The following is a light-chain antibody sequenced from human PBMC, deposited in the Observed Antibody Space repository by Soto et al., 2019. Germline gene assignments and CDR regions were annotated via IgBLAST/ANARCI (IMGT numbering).Light chain of an antibody. CDR2: DAS. Sequence: VVLTQSPATLALSRGERAVLSRGTSESVSSNQLAWYQQKPGLAPRLLIYDASSRASGIPERFSGSGSGTGFSLTISSLEPEDSAVYYCQQYGSSPITFGQGTRLEIK. J-gene: IGKJ5*01. V-gene: IGKV3D-20*01. CDR1: ESVSSNQ. CDR3: QQYGSSPIT.